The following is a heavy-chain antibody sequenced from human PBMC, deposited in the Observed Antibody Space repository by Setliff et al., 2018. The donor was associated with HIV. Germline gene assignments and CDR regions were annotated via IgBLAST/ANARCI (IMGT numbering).Heavy chain of an antibody. V-gene: IGHV1-69-2*01. CDR1: GYTFTDYY. D-gene: IGHD3-22*01. CDR3: TTPLDSSGYFGSDYFNY. J-gene: IGHJ4*02. CDR2: VDPEDGET. Sequence: ASVKVSCKASGYTFTDYYIHWVQQAPGKGLEWMGRVDPEDGETTYAEKFQGRITITADTSTDTAYLELSSLRSEDSAFYYCTTPLDSSGYFGSDYFNYWGQGALVTVSS.